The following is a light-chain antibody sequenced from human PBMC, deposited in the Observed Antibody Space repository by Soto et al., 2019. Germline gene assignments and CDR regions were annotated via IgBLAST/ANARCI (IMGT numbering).Light chain of an antibody. CDR2: GAS. Sequence: EIVLTQYPGTMSLSPGERATLSCRASQSVSSSYLAWYQQKPGQAPRLLIYGASSRATGIPDRFSGSGFGTDFTLTISRLEPEDFAVYYCQQYGSSLWTFGQGTKVEIK. CDR3: QQYGSSLWT. J-gene: IGKJ1*01. CDR1: QSVSSSY. V-gene: IGKV3-20*01.